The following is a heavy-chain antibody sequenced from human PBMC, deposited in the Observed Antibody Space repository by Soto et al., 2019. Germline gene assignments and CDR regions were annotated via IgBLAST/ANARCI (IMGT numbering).Heavy chain of an antibody. CDR1: GGSFSGYY. D-gene: IGHD5-12*01. CDR2: INHSGST. V-gene: IGHV4-34*01. J-gene: IGHJ4*02. Sequence: VQLQQWGAGLLKPSETLSLTCAVYGGSFSGYYWSWIRQPPRKALEWIGEINHSGSTNYNPSLKSRVTISVDTSKNQFSRKLSSVTAAEPAVYYCARDLCGYSGYDQSYWGQGTLVTVSS. CDR3: ARDLCGYSGYDQSY.